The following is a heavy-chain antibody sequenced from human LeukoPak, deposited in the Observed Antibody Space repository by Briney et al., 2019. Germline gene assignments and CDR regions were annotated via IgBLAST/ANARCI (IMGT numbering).Heavy chain of an antibody. CDR1: GYIFINYG. Sequence: ASVTVSCKASGYIFINYGINWVRQAPGQGLEWMGWISPYNANTHFAQNFQGRLTMTTDTSTTTAYMELRSLRSDDTAVYYCAKDRGYCSGGSCSQFDYWGQGTLVTVSS. J-gene: IGHJ4*02. V-gene: IGHV1-18*01. D-gene: IGHD2-15*01. CDR3: AKDRGYCSGGSCSQFDY. CDR2: ISPYNANT.